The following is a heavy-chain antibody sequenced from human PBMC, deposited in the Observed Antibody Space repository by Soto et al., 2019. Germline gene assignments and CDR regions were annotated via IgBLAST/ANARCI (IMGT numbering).Heavy chain of an antibody. Sequence: SETLSLTCSVSGGYISSGGNYWSWIRQHPGKGLEWIGFIYYTGHTKYNAALKSRASISGDMSENQFSLTLTSVTAADTAVYYCAREDINESLFDSCGPGILVTVSS. CDR2: IYYTGHT. CDR3: AREDINESLFDS. V-gene: IGHV4-31*03. J-gene: IGHJ4*02. D-gene: IGHD2-8*01. CDR1: GGYISSGGNY.